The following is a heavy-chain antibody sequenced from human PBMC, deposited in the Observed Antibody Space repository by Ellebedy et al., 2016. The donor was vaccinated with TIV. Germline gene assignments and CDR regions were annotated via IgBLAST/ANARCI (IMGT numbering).Heavy chain of an antibody. V-gene: IGHV4-59*13. J-gene: IGHJ4*02. CDR1: GGCFISYY. D-gene: IGHD2-2*01. CDR3: ARSCSPSCWGCLEY. CDR2: LTHTGRT. Sequence: SETLSLXXTVSGGCFISYYWTWIRQPPGKGLEWVGHLTHTGRTNYNPSLQSRVAISLDSSKTQFSLELKSVTAADTAVYFCARSCSPSCWGCLEYWGQGVLVTVSS.